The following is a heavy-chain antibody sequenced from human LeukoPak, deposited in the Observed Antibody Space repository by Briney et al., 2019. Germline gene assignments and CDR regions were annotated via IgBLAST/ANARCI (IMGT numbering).Heavy chain of an antibody. Sequence: PGGSLRLSCAASGFTFSSYSMNWVRQAPGKGLEWVSSISSSSSYIYYADSVKGRFTISRDNAKNSLYLQMNSLRAEDTAVYYCARDTLGYCSSTSCYDGDYWGQGTLVTVSS. V-gene: IGHV3-21*01. CDR1: GFTFSSYS. J-gene: IGHJ4*02. D-gene: IGHD2-2*01. CDR3: ARDTLGYCSSTSCYDGDY. CDR2: ISSSSSYI.